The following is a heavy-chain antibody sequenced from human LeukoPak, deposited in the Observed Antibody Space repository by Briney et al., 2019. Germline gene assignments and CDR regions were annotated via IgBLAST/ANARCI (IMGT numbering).Heavy chain of an antibody. CDR3: ARDRDGIGFWSGYSFDY. CDR1: GGSISSGSYY. Sequence: SQTLSLTCTVSGGSISSGSYYWSWIRQPAGKGLEWIGRIYTSGSTNYNPSLKSRVTISVDTSRNQFSLKLSSVTAADTAVYYCARDRDGIGFWSGYSFDYWGQGTLVTVSS. V-gene: IGHV4-61*02. CDR2: IYTSGST. J-gene: IGHJ4*02. D-gene: IGHD3-3*01.